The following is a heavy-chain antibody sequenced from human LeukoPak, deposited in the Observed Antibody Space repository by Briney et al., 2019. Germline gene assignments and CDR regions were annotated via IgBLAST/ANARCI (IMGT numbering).Heavy chain of an antibody. Sequence: ASVKVSCKASGYTFTSYDINWVRQATGQGLEWMGWINPNSGGTNYAQKFQGRVTMTRDTSISTAYMELSRLRSDDTAVYYCARDSTTDYGDYEKADYWGQGTLVTVSS. D-gene: IGHD4-17*01. J-gene: IGHJ4*02. CDR2: INPNSGGT. CDR3: ARDSTTDYGDYEKADY. V-gene: IGHV1-2*02. CDR1: GYTFTSYD.